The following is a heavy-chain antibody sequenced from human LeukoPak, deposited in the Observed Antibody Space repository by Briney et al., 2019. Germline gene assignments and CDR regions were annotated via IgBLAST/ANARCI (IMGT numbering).Heavy chain of an antibody. CDR2: ISSDGSST. CDR1: GFTFSNYW. J-gene: IGHJ4*02. Sequence: GGSLRLSCAVSGFTFSNYWMHWVRQAPGKGLVWVSRISSDGSSTTYADSVKGRFTISRDNAKNTLYLQMNSLRVEDTAVYYCTRFLSSITMSGFDYWGQGTLVTVSS. V-gene: IGHV3-74*01. D-gene: IGHD6-19*01. CDR3: TRFLSSITMSGFDY.